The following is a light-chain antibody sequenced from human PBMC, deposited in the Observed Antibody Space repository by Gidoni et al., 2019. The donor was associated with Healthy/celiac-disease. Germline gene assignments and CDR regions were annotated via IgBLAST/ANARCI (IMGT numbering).Light chain of an antibody. J-gene: IGKJ1*01. CDR3: QQYYSTPWT. V-gene: IGKV4-1*01. CDR1: QSVLYSYNNKNY. Sequence: DIVTTHAPDYLAVSLGERATINFKSSQSVLYSYNNKNYLAWYQQKPGQPPKLRIDWASTRESGVPDRFSGSGSGTDFTLTISSLQAEYVAVYYCQQYYSTPWTFGQGTKVEIK. CDR2: WAS.